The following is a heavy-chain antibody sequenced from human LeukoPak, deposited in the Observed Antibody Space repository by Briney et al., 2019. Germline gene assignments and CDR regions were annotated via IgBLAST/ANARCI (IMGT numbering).Heavy chain of an antibody. CDR3: ARNHGGWFDS. V-gene: IGHV4-61*10. CDR2: IYYSGTT. J-gene: IGHJ5*01. CDR1: GGSISSGTYF. Sequence: SETLSLTCTVSGGSISSGTYFWTWIRQPAGKGLEWIGYIYYSGTTKYSPSLKSRVTISVDTSKNQFSLKLNSVTAADTAIYYCARNHGGWFDSWGQGTLVTVSS. D-gene: IGHD4-23*01.